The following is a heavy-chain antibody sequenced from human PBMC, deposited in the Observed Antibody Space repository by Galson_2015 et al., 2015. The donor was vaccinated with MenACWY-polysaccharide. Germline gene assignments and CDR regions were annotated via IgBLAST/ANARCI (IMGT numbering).Heavy chain of an antibody. CDR1: GFTFSSYS. V-gene: IGHV3-48*02. CDR3: ARDRMRVGATGGGLFDY. J-gene: IGHJ4*02. CDR2: ISSSSTI. Sequence: SLRLSCAASGFTFSSYSMNWVRQAPGKGLEWVSYISSSSTIYYADSVKGRFTISRDNAKNSLYLQMNSLRDEDTAVYYCARDRMRVGATGGGLFDYWGQGTLVTVSS. D-gene: IGHD1-26*01.